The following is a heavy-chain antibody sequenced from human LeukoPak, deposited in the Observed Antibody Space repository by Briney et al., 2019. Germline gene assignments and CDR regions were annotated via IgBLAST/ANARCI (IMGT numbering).Heavy chain of an antibody. CDR3: TTAYYDILTGYVDY. Sequence: GGSLRLSCAASGFTFSNAWMSWVRQAPGKGLEWVGRIKSKTDGGTTDYAAPVKGRLTISRDDSKNTLYLQMNSLKTEDTAVYYCTTAYYDILTGYVDYWGQGTLVTVSS. J-gene: IGHJ4*02. CDR1: GFTFSNAW. V-gene: IGHV3-15*01. CDR2: IKSKTDGGTT. D-gene: IGHD3-9*01.